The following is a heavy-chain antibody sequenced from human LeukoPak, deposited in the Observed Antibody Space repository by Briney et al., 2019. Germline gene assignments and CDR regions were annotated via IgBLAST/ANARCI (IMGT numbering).Heavy chain of an antibody. J-gene: IGHJ4*02. V-gene: IGHV1-69*13. CDR3: ASVRITMIVVGLYYFDY. CDR2: IIPIFGTA. CDR1: GGTFSSYA. Sequence: SVKVSCKASGGTFSSYAISWVRQAPGQGLEWMGGIIPIFGTANYAQKFQGRVTITADESTSTAYMELSSLRSEDTAVYYCASVRITMIVVGLYYFDYWGQGTLVTVSS. D-gene: IGHD3-22*01.